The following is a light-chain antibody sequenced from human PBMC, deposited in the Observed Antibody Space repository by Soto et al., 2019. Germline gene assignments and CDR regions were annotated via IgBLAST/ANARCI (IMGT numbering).Light chain of an antibody. CDR1: QSISSNY. CDR2: GAS. CDR3: QQYGSSPRT. J-gene: IGKJ1*01. V-gene: IGKV3-20*01. Sequence: EIVLTQSPGTLSMSPGERATLSCRASQSISSNYLAWYQQKPGQAPRLLIYGASSRATGIPDRFIGSGSGTDFTITISRLEAEDFAVYYCQQYGSSPRTFGQGTKVEFK.